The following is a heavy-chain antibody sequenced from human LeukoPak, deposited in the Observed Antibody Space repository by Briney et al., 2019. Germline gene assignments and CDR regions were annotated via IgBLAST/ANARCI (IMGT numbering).Heavy chain of an antibody. Sequence: GGSLRLSCAASGFTFSDYYMSWVRQAPGKGLEWVANIKQDGSEKYYVDSVKGRFTISRDNAKNSLYLQMNSLRAEDTAVYYCARAMGFTMDVWGQGTTVTVSS. J-gene: IGHJ6*02. V-gene: IGHV3-7*01. D-gene: IGHD1-26*01. CDR3: ARAMGFTMDV. CDR1: GFTFSDYY. CDR2: IKQDGSEK.